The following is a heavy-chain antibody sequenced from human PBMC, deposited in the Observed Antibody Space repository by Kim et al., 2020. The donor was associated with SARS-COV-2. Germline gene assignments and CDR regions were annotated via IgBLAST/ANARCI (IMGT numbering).Heavy chain of an antibody. Sequence: SETLSLTCTVSGGSISSYYWSWIRQPPGKGLEWIGYIYYSGSTNYNPSLKSRVTISVDTSKNQFSLKLSSVTAADTAVYYCARVGPNCGGDCYSLYYWGQGTLVTVSS. D-gene: IGHD2-21*02. V-gene: IGHV4-59*13. CDR1: GGSISSYY. CDR3: ARVGPNCGGDCYSLYY. J-gene: IGHJ4*02. CDR2: IYYSGST.